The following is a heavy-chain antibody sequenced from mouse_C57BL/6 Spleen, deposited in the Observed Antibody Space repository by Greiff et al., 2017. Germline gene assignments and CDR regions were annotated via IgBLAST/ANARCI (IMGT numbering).Heavy chain of an antibody. V-gene: IGHV5-4*01. CDR1: GFTFSSYA. Sequence: EVMLVESGGGLVKPGGSLKLSCAASGFTFSSYAMSWVRQTPGKRLEWVATISDGGSYTYYPDNVKGRFTISRDNAKNNLYLQMSHLKSEDTAMYYCAREGAMDYWGQGTSVTVSS. CDR2: ISDGGSYT. J-gene: IGHJ4*01. CDR3: AREGAMDY.